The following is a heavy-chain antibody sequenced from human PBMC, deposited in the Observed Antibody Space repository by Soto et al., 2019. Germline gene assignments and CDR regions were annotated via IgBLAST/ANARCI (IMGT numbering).Heavy chain of an antibody. Sequence: QITLKESGPTLVKPTQTFTLACTFSGFSLSTSGMGVGWIRQPPGKALEWLALIYWDDDKRYSPSLKSRLTITKETSKNQVVLTLTNMDPVDTATYYCAHYSSTSSFDYWGQGTLVTVSS. D-gene: IGHD6-13*01. CDR1: GFSLSTSGMG. V-gene: IGHV2-5*02. CDR2: IYWDDDK. J-gene: IGHJ4*02. CDR3: AHYSSTSSFDY.